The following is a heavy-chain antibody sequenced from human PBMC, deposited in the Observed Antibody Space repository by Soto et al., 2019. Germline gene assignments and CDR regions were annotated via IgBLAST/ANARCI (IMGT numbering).Heavy chain of an antibody. CDR3: ARHPYSDSSGYLAS. CDR1: GYSFTSYW. D-gene: IGHD3-22*01. V-gene: IGHV5-10-1*01. CDR2: IDPSDSYT. Sequence: RGESLKISCNGSGYSFTSYWISWVRQMPGKGLEWMGRIDPSDSYTNYSPSFQGHVTISADKSISTAYLQWSSLKASDTAMYYCARHPYSDSSGYLASWGQGTLVSSPQ. J-gene: IGHJ4*02.